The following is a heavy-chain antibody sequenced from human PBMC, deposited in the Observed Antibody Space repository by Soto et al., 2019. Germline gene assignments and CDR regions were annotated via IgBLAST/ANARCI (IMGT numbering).Heavy chain of an antibody. J-gene: IGHJ4*02. CDR1: GFTFSSYS. D-gene: IGHD3-10*01. Sequence: PGGSLRLSCAASGFTFSSYSMSWVRQAPGKGLEWVSGFRTSGDGGTTYYAGSVKGRFTISRDNSKNMLSLQMNSLRAEDTAIYYCAKKVNSGPGSQYFDYWGQGTLVTVSS. CDR2: FRTSGDGGTT. CDR3: AKKVNSGPGSQYFDY. V-gene: IGHV3-23*01.